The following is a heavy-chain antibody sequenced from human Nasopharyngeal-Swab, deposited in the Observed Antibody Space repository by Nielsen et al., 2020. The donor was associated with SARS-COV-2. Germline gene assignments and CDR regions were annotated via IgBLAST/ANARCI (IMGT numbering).Heavy chain of an antibody. J-gene: IGHJ2*01. D-gene: IGHD2-21*01. CDR1: GFTFSSYG. CDR3: ARGGGWLLPDWYFDL. CDR2: IWYDGSNK. Sequence: GESLKISCAASGFTFSSYGMHWVRQAPGKGLEWVAVIWYDGSNKYYADSVKGRFTISRDNSKNTLYLQMNSLRAEDTAVYYCARGGGWLLPDWYFDLWGRGTLVTVSS. V-gene: IGHV3-33*01.